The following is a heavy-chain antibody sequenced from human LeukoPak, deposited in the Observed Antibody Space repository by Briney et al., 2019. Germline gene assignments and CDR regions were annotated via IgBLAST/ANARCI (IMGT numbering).Heavy chain of an antibody. D-gene: IGHD6-6*01. CDR2: ISGSGGST. CDR1: GFTFSSYA. V-gene: IGHV3-23*01. Sequence: GGSLRLSCAASGFTFSSYAMSWVRQAPGKGLEWVSAISGSGGSTYYADSVKGRFTISRDNSKNTLYLQMNSLRAEDTAVYYCARERGTSSSLGVDYYYMDVWGKGTTVTVSS. CDR3: ARERGTSSSLGVDYYYMDV. J-gene: IGHJ6*03.